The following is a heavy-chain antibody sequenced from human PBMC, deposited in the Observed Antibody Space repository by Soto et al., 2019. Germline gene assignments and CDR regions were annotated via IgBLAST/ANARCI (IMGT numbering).Heavy chain of an antibody. Sequence: QSGGSLRLSCAASGFYFNSYAMSWVRQAPGKGLEWVSHIGANGDSTYYADAVKGRFTISRDNSKNTLYLEMRGLRAEDTAAYYCTGGTYSDYWGQGTLVTVSS. V-gene: IGHV3-23*01. CDR1: GFYFNSYA. CDR2: IGANGDST. J-gene: IGHJ4*02. CDR3: TGGTYSDY. D-gene: IGHD3-16*01.